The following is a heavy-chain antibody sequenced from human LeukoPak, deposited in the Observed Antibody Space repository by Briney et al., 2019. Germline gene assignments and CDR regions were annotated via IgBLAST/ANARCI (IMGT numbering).Heavy chain of an antibody. V-gene: IGHV4-30-4*01. CDR1: GGSISSGDYY. D-gene: IGHD3-10*01. Sequence: SETLSLTCTVSGGSISSGDYYWSWIRQPPGKGLEWIGYIYYSGSTYYNPSLESRVTISVDTSKNQFSLKLSSVTAADTAVYYCAREGSRSITMVRGVPDYWGQGTLVTVSS. CDR3: AREGSRSITMVRGVPDY. CDR2: IYYSGST. J-gene: IGHJ4*02.